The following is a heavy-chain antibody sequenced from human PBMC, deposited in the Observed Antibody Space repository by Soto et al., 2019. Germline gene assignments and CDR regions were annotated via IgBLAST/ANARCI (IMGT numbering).Heavy chain of an antibody. J-gene: IGHJ4*02. D-gene: IGHD2-15*01. CDR3: ARGPGSLTRFDY. CDR1: GFTFSSYA. CDR2: ISYDGSNK. Sequence: GGSLRLSCAASGFTFSSYAMHWVRQAPGKGLEWVAVISYDGSNKYYADSVKGRFTISRDNSKNTLYMQMNSLRAEDTAVYYCARGPGSLTRFDYWGQGTLGTVAS. V-gene: IGHV3-30-3*01.